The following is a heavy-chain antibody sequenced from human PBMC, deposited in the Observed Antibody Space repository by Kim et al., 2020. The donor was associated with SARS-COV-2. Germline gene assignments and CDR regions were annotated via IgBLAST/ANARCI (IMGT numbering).Heavy chain of an antibody. CDR2: IKQDGSEK. CDR1: GFTFSSYW. J-gene: IGHJ6*02. V-gene: IGHV3-7*03. D-gene: IGHD3-10*01. CDR3: ARDHLVRGVIIWEYYYYGMDV. Sequence: GGSLRLSCAASGFTFSSYWMSWVRQAPGKGLEWVANIKQDGSEKYYVDSVKGRFTISRDNAKNSLYLQMNSLRAEDTAVYYCARDHLVRGVIIWEYYYYGMDVWGQGTTVTVSS.